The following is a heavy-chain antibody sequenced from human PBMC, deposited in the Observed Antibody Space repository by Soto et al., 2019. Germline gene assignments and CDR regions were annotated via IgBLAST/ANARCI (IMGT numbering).Heavy chain of an antibody. D-gene: IGHD3-9*01. CDR1: GGSISSYY. Sequence: PSETLSLTCTVSGGSISSYYWSWIRQPPGKGLEWIGYIYYSGSTNYNPSLKSRVTISVDTSKNQFSLKLSSVTAADTAVYYCARETTYYDILTGQREPYGMDVWGQGTTVTVSS. V-gene: IGHV4-59*01. J-gene: IGHJ6*02. CDR3: ARETTYYDILTGQREPYGMDV. CDR2: IYYSGST.